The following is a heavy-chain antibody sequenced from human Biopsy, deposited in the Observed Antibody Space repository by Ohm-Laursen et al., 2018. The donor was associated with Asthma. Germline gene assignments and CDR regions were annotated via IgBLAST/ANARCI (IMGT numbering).Heavy chain of an antibody. CDR2: IHYSGSN. D-gene: IGHD6-19*01. V-gene: IGHV4-30-4*01. J-gene: IGHJ5*02. CDR1: GASIKTDDHH. Sequence: SQTLSLTCTVSGASIKTDDHHWSWLRQPPGKGLEWFGFIHYSGSNSYNPSLKGGVTISVDTSKNQFSLKLSSVTAADTAVYYCARASVAASSNWFDPWGQGTLVTVSS. CDR3: ARASVAASSNWFDP.